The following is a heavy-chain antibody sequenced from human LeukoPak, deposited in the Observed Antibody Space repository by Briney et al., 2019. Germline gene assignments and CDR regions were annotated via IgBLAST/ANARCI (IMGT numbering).Heavy chain of an antibody. Sequence: GGSLRLSCAASGFTFSSYAMSWVRQAPGKGLEWVSAISGSGGSTYYADSVKGRFTISRDNSKNTLYLQMNSLRAADTAVYYCASRTYYDFWSGYSYDAFDIWGQGTMVTVSS. CDR3: ASRTYYDFWSGYSYDAFDI. D-gene: IGHD3-3*01. V-gene: IGHV3-23*01. CDR2: ISGSGGST. CDR1: GFTFSSYA. J-gene: IGHJ3*02.